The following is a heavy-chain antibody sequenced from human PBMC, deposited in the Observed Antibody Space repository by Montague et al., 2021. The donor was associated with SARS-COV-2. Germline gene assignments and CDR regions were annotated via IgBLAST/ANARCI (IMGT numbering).Heavy chain of an antibody. CDR1: GGSISDYY. CDR3: ARDSPAAYDYDYSGLRH. Sequence: SETLSLTCSVSGGSISDYYWTWIRQSPGKGLEWIGYISYSGSTNYSPSLKSRVTISVDTSKKQVSLKLRSVTAADTAVYYCARDSPAAYDYDYSGLRHWGQGTLVTVSS. CDR2: ISYSGST. J-gene: IGHJ4*02. V-gene: IGHV4-59*12. D-gene: IGHD3-22*01.